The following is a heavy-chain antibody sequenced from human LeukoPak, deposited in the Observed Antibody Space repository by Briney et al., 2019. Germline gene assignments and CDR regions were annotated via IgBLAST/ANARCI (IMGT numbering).Heavy chain of an antibody. D-gene: IGHD3-10*01. V-gene: IGHV1-2*02. J-gene: IGHJ4*02. CDR1: GYTFSGTGWY. CDR2: IHPNNGDT. CDR3: ARDGPAQMVDLDY. Sequence: GASVKVSCTASGYTFSGTGWYLYWLRQPPGQGLECMGWIHPNNGDTAYAQKFEGRVAMTRDTSISTAYMELRRLRPDDTAVYFCARDGPAQMVDLDYWGQGTLVTVSS.